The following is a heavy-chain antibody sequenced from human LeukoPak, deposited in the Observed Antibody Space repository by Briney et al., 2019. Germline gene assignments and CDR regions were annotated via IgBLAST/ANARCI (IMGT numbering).Heavy chain of an antibody. Sequence: SETLSLTCTVSGYSISSGYYWGWIRQPPGKGLEWIGYIYYSGSTNYNPSLKSRVTISVDTSKNQFSLKLSSVTAADTAVYYCAREPTCSGTIDYWGQGTLVTVSS. V-gene: IGHV4-61*01. CDR2: IYYSGST. J-gene: IGHJ4*02. CDR1: GYSISSGYY. D-gene: IGHD3-10*02. CDR3: AREPTCSGTIDY.